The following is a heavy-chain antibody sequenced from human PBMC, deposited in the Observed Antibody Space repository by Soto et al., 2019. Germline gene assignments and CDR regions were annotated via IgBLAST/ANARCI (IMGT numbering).Heavy chain of an antibody. Sequence: QVQLVQSGAEVKKPGSSVKVSCKASGGTFSSYAISWVRQAPGQGLEWMGGMIPIFGTANYAQKFQGRVTITADKSTSTAYMELSSLRSEDTAVYYCARIADCSGGSCYSGHHYGMDVWGQGTTVTVSS. D-gene: IGHD2-15*01. J-gene: IGHJ6*02. CDR3: ARIADCSGGSCYSGHHYGMDV. CDR2: MIPIFGTA. V-gene: IGHV1-69*06. CDR1: GGTFSSYA.